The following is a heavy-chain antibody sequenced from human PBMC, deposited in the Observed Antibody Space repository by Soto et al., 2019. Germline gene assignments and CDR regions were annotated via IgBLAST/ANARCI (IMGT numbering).Heavy chain of an antibody. CDR1: GFTFSSYA. CDR3: AKDRNTVTTSAMDV. CDR2: ISGSGGST. J-gene: IGHJ6*03. Sequence: HPGGSLRLSCAACGFTFSSYAMSWVRQAPGKGLEWVSAISGSGGSTYYADSVKGRFTISRDNSKNTLYLQMNSLRAEDTAVYYCAKDRNTVTTSAMDVWGKGNTLTVSS. V-gene: IGHV3-23*01. D-gene: IGHD4-4*01.